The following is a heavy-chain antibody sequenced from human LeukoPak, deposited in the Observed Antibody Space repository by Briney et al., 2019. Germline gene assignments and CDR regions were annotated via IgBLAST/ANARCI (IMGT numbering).Heavy chain of an antibody. CDR3: ARQSRPGYFDY. Sequence: PGGSLRLSCEASGFIFSTYSMTWVRQAPGKGLEWVSYISSSSSTIYYADSVKGRFTISRDNAKNPLSLQMNSLRAEDTAVFYCARQSRPGYFDYWGQGTLVTVSS. V-gene: IGHV3-48*01. CDR2: ISSSSSTI. CDR1: GFIFSTYS. J-gene: IGHJ4*02.